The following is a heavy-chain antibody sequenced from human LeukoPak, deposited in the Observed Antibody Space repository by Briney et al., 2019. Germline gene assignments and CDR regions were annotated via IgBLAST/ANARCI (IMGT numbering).Heavy chain of an antibody. D-gene: IGHD3-10*01. V-gene: IGHV1-8*02. CDR1: GYTYTSYD. CDR3: ARVIGPRSGSYGDWFDP. Sequence: GASVKVSCKASGYTYTSYDINWVRQATGQGLEWMGWMSPNSGNTGYAQKFQGRVTMTTDTSTSTAYMELSSLRSEDTAVYYCARVIGPRSGSYGDWFDPWGQGTLVTASS. J-gene: IGHJ5*02. CDR2: MSPNSGNT.